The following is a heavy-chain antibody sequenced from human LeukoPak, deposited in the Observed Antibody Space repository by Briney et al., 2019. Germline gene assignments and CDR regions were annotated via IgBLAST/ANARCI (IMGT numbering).Heavy chain of an antibody. Sequence: GGSLRLSCAASGFTFSSYSMNWVRQAPGKGLEWVSSISSSSSYIYYADSVKGRFTISRDNAKNSLCLQMNSLRAEDTAVYYCARGQRIADAFDIWGQGTMVTVSS. CDR1: GFTFSSYS. D-gene: IGHD6-13*01. CDR2: ISSSSSYI. CDR3: ARGQRIADAFDI. V-gene: IGHV3-21*01. J-gene: IGHJ3*02.